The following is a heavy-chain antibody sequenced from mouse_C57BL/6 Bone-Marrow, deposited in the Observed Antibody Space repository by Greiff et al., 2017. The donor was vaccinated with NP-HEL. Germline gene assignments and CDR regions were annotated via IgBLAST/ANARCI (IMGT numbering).Heavy chain of an antibody. Sequence: QVQLQQSGAELVRPGTSVKVSCKASGYAFTNYLIEWVKQRPGQGLEWIGVINPGSGGTNYNEKFKGKATLTADKSSSTAYMQLSSLTSEYSAVYFCARSLYGNYEGWYFDVWGTGTTVTVSS. V-gene: IGHV1-54*01. CDR3: ARSLYGNYEGWYFDV. J-gene: IGHJ1*03. CDR2: INPGSGGT. CDR1: GYAFTNYL. D-gene: IGHD2-1*01.